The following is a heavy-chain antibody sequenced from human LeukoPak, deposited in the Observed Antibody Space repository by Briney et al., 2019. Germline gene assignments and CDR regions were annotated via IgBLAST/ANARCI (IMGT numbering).Heavy chain of an antibody. CDR3: ARAPYYYDSSGPNHEIGCDY. V-gene: IGHV3-48*01. CDR1: GFTFSSHS. D-gene: IGHD3-22*01. Sequence: GGSLRLSCAASGFTFSSHSMNWVRQAPGKGLEWVSYISSSSSTIYYADSVKGRFTISRDNAKNSLYLQMNSLRAEDTAVYYCARAPYYYDSSGPNHEIGCDYWGQGTLVTVSS. CDR2: ISSSSSTI. J-gene: IGHJ4*02.